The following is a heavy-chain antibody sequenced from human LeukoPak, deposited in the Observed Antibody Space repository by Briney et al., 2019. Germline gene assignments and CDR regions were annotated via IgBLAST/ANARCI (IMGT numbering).Heavy chain of an antibody. CDR3: ARDDYGDDFFDY. CDR1: GFTVSSNY. J-gene: IGHJ4*02. CDR2: IYSGGST. V-gene: IGHV3-66*01. D-gene: IGHD4-17*01. Sequence: PGGSLRLSCAASGFTVSSNYMSWVRQAPGKGLEWVSVIYSGGSTYYADSVKGRFTISRDNSKNTLYLQMNSLRAEDTAVYYCARDDYGDDFFDYWGQGTLVTVSS.